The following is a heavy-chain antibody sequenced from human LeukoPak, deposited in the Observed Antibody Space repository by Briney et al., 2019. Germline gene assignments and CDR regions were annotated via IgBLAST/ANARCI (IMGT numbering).Heavy chain of an antibody. CDR1: GYTFTGYY. CDR2: INPNSGAT. J-gene: IGHJ4*02. CDR3: ARGIRVPYYFDY. V-gene: IGHV1-2*02. Sequence: GASVKVSCEASGYTFTGYYMHWVRQAPGQGLEWMGWINPNSGATNYALKFQGRVTMTRDTSISTAYMELSRLRSDDTAVYYCARGIRVPYYFDYWGQGTLVTVSS. D-gene: IGHD3-3*02.